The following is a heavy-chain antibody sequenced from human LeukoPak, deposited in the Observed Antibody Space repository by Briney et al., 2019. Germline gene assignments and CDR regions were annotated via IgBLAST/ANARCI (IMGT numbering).Heavy chain of an antibody. CDR3: ARGKENFDY. CDR2: IYTSGST. CDR1: GGSISSGSYY. J-gene: IGHJ4*02. V-gene: IGHV4-61*02. Sequence: SETLSPTCTVSGGSISSGSYYWSWIRQPAGKGLEWIGRIYTSGSTNYNPSLKSRVTISVDTSKNQFSLKLSSVTAADTAVYYCARGKENFDYWGQGTLVTVSS.